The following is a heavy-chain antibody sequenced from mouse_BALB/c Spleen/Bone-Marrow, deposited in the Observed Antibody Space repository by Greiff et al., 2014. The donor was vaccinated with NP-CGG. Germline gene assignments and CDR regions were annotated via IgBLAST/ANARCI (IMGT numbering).Heavy chain of an antibody. Sequence: VQLVESGGGLVQPGGSLRLSCATSGFTFTDYYMSWVRQPPGKALEWLGFIRNKANGYTTEYSASVKGRFTISRDNSQSILYLQMNPLRAEDSATYYCARDNYYGYHWYFDVWGAGTTVTVSS. CDR2: IRNKANGYTT. J-gene: IGHJ1*01. V-gene: IGHV7-3*02. CDR1: GFTFTDYY. D-gene: IGHD1-2*01. CDR3: ARDNYYGYHWYFDV.